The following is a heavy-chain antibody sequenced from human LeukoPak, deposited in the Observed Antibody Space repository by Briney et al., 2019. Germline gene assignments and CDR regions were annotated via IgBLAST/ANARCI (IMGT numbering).Heavy chain of an antibody. CDR2: IYHSGST. CDR3: ARGGGYASPIGY. CDR1: GGSISTYY. Sequence: PSETLSLTCTLSGGSISTYYWSWIRQPPGKGLEWIGYIYHSGSTNYNPSLKSRVTISVDTSKNQFSLKLSSVTAADTAVYYCARGGGYASPIGYWGQEALVTVSS. J-gene: IGHJ4*02. D-gene: IGHD5-12*01. V-gene: IGHV4-59*01.